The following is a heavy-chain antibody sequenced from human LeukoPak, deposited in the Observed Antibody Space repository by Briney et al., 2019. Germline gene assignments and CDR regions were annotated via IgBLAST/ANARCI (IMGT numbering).Heavy chain of an antibody. D-gene: IGHD6-13*01. CDR3: AREQGSSWFFFPPARKTKNNWFDP. CDR2: INPNSGGT. Sequence: GASVKVSCKASGYTFTGYYMHWVRQAPGQGLEWMGWINPNSGGTNYAQKFQGRATMTRDTSISTAYMELSRLRSDDTAVYYCAREQGSSWFFFPPARKTKNNWFDPWGQGTLVTVSS. CDR1: GYTFTGYY. J-gene: IGHJ5*02. V-gene: IGHV1-2*02.